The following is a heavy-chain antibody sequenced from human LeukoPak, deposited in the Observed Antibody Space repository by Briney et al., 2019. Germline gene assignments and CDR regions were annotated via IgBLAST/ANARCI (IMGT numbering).Heavy chain of an antibody. Sequence: PGRSLRLSGAASGFTFSSYAMSWVRQAPGKGLEWVSTISGSGGSTYYAESVRGRFTISRDNSKNTLYLQMNSLRAEDTAVYYCAKDTGSYPSYYFDYWGQGTLVTVSS. CDR1: GFTFSSYA. V-gene: IGHV3-23*01. CDR3: AKDTGSYPSYYFDY. D-gene: IGHD1-26*01. CDR2: ISGSGGST. J-gene: IGHJ4*02.